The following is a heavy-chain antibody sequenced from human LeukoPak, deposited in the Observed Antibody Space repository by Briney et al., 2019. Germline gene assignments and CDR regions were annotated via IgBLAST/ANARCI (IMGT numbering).Heavy chain of an antibody. J-gene: IGHJ5*02. Sequence: SETLSLTCTVSGYSISSGYYWGWIRQPPGKGLEWIGNIYHSGNTYYNPSLKSRVTVSMDTSKNQFSLKLNSVTAADTAFYYCARAYSSSWYWNWFDPWGQGTLVTVSS. CDR3: ARAYSSSWYWNWFDP. CDR1: GYSISSGYY. CDR2: IYHSGNT. V-gene: IGHV4-38-2*02. D-gene: IGHD6-13*01.